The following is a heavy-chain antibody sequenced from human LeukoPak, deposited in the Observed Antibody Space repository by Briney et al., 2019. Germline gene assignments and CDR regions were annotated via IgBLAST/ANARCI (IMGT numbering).Heavy chain of an antibody. Sequence: GGSLRLSCEASGFTFSSYDMAWVRQAPGKGLEWLSYITSSSNINYADSVKGRFTISTDNAKNTLYLQMNSLRDEDTAVYYCAGSAMRGVHEFDPWGQGTLVTVSS. CDR1: GFTFSSYD. V-gene: IGHV3-21*05. D-gene: IGHD5-12*01. CDR3: AGSAMRGVHEFDP. J-gene: IGHJ5*02. CDR2: ITSSSNI.